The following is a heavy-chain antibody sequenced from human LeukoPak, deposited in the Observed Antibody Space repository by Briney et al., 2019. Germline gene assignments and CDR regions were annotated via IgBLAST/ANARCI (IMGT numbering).Heavy chain of an antibody. V-gene: IGHV3-7*01. CDR3: ARWEIRGTAHKLDY. Sequence: GGSLRLSCVASGFTLSSHWMSWVRQAPGKGLEWVANINQDGSAKYFVDSVKGRFTISGDNAKNSMYLQMNSLRAEDTAVYYCARWEIRGTAHKLDYWGQGTLVTVSS. J-gene: IGHJ4*02. D-gene: IGHD1-7*01. CDR2: INQDGSAK. CDR1: GFTLSSHW.